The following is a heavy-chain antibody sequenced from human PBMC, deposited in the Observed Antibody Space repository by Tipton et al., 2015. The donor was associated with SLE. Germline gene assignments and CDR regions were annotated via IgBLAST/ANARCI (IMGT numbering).Heavy chain of an antibody. J-gene: IGHJ4*02. CDR2: IYNTGST. CDR1: GGSISSHSSF. D-gene: IGHD2-8*02. Sequence: TLSLTCTVSGGSISSHSSFWGWIRQPPGKGLEWVGIIYNTGSTYSNPSLRSRVTVSVDTSKNHFSLRLRSVTAADTAVYYCARGFCTGDVCFGRGYFDYWGQGILVTVS. V-gene: IGHV4-39*07. CDR3: ARGFCTGDVCFGRGYFDY.